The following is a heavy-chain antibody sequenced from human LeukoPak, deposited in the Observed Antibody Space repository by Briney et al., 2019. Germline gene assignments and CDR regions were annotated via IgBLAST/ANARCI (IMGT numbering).Heavy chain of an antibody. J-gene: IGHJ4*02. Sequence: PGGSLRLSCAAFGFTFSSYGMHWVRQAPGKGLEWVAVISFDERNKYYADSVKGRFTISRDNSKNTLYLQMNSLRAEDTAVYYCAKGYGSGSYSVDYWGQGTLVTVSS. CDR1: GFTFSSYG. CDR2: ISFDERNK. CDR3: AKGYGSGSYSVDY. V-gene: IGHV3-30*18. D-gene: IGHD3-10*01.